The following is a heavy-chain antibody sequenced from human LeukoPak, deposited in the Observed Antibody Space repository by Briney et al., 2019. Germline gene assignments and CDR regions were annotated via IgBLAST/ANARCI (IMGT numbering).Heavy chain of an antibody. Sequence: SETLSLTCAVYGGSFSGYYWSWIRQPPGKGLEWIGEINHSGSTNYNPSLKSRVTISVDTSKNQLSLKLSSVTAADTAVYYCARAHYYGSGSHDYWGQGTLVTVSS. J-gene: IGHJ4*02. CDR3: ARAHYYGSGSHDY. CDR1: GGSFSGYY. V-gene: IGHV4-34*01. D-gene: IGHD3-10*01. CDR2: INHSGST.